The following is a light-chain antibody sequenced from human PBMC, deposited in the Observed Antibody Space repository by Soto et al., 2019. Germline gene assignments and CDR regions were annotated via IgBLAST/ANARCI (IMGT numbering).Light chain of an antibody. Sequence: QSVLTQPASVSGSPGQSITISCTGTSSDVGGYNYVSWYQQHPGKAPKLMIYDVSHRPSGVSNRFSGSKSGNTASLTISGLQGEDEADYYCTSYTSSSARVFGGGTKVTVL. CDR2: DVS. J-gene: IGLJ2*01. CDR3: TSYTSSSARV. CDR1: SSDVGGYNY. V-gene: IGLV2-14*03.